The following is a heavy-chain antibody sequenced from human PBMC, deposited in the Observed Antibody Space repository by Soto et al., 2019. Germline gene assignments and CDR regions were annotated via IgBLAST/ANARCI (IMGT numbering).Heavy chain of an antibody. CDR1: GCSLRRGDYY. CDR3: ARDLPPRSPYYYYYYGMDV. V-gene: IGHV4-30-4*01. CDR2: IYYSGST. D-gene: IGHD1-26*01. Sequence: SETPFLPSPFSGCSLRRGDYYLRWIRPPPRKGPEWIGYIYYSGSTYYNPSLKSRVTISVDTSKNQFSLKLSSVTAADTAVYYCARDLPPRSPYYYYYYGMDVWGQGTTVTVSS. J-gene: IGHJ6*02.